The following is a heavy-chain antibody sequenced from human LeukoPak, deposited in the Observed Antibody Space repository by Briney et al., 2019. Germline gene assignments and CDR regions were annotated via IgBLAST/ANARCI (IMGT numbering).Heavy chain of an antibody. CDR2: INEDASTI. J-gene: IGHJ4*02. D-gene: IGHD3-16*01. V-gene: IGHV3-74*03. CDR3: VRDLILVWTPGDDFDH. Sequence: GGSLRLSCVTSGFTLSRYWMHWVRQVPGKGLEWVSRINEDASTITYADSVKGRFTISRDNAKNTLYLQMNSLRAEDTAVYFCVRDLILVWTPGDDFDHWGQGTLVTVSS. CDR1: GFTLSRYW.